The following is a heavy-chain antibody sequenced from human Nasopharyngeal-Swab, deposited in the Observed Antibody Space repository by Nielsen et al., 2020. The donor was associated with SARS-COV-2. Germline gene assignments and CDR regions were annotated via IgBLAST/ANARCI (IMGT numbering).Heavy chain of an antibody. V-gene: IGHV1-18*04. CDR2: SSPTNGNT. CDR1: GYTITNYD. D-gene: IGHD3-10*01. Sequence: ASVKVSCKASGYTITNYDITWVRQAPGQGLEWMGWSSPTNGNTNYALNFQGRVTMTADTSTNTAYMELRSLRYDDTAVYYCARAPGAATLDYWGQGSLVTVSS. J-gene: IGHJ4*02. CDR3: ARAPGAATLDY.